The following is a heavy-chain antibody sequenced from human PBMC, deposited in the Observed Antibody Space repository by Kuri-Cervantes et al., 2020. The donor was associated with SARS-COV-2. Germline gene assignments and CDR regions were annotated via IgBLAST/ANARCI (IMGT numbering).Heavy chain of an antibody. CDR1: GFTFSNAW. CDR3: ASELVGYFDY. V-gene: IGHV3-23*01. J-gene: IGHJ4*02. Sequence: GESLKISCAASGFTFSNAWMSWVRQAPGKGLEWVSAISGSGGSTYYADSVKGRFTISRDNSKNTLYLQMNSLRAEDTAVYYCASELVGYFDYWGQGTLVTVSS. CDR2: ISGSGGST. D-gene: IGHD1-7*01.